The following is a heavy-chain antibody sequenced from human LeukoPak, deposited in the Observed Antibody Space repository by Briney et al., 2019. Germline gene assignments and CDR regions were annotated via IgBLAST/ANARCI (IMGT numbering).Heavy chain of an antibody. CDR1: GGTFSSYA. CDR2: ISAYNGDT. Sequence: ASVKVSCKASGGTFSSYAISWVRQAPGQGLEWMGWISAYNGDTNYAQKLQGRVTMTTDTSTSTAYMELRSLRSDDTAVYYCARGKANGDYALDYWGQGTLVTVSS. V-gene: IGHV1-18*01. CDR3: ARGKANGDYALDY. J-gene: IGHJ4*02. D-gene: IGHD4-17*01.